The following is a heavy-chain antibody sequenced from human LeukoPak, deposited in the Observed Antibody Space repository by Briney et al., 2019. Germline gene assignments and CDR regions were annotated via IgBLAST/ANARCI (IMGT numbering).Heavy chain of an antibody. CDR2: IKQDGSEK. V-gene: IGHV3-7*01. CDR1: GFTFSTYW. CDR3: AREQRISMIMMSRIWFDP. D-gene: IGHD3-22*01. J-gene: IGHJ5*02. Sequence: GGSLRLSCAASGFTFSTYWMHWVRQAPGKGLEWVANIKQDGSEKYCVDSVKGRFTISRDNAKNSLYLQMNGLRAEDTAVYYCAREQRISMIMMSRIWFDPWGQGTLVTVSS.